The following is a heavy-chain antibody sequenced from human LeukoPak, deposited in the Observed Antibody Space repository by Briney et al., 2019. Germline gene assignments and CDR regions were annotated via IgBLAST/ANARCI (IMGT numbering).Heavy chain of an antibody. D-gene: IGHD6-13*01. J-gene: IGHJ6*03. CDR1: GYTFTSYG. Sequence: EASVTVSCKASGYTFTSYGISWVRQAPGQGLEWMGWISAYNGNTNYAQKLQGRVTMTTDTSTSTAYMELRSLRSDDTAVYYCARGRAAGVYYYYYYMDVWGKGTTVTVSS. V-gene: IGHV1-18*01. CDR3: ARGRAAGVYYYYYYMDV. CDR2: ISAYNGNT.